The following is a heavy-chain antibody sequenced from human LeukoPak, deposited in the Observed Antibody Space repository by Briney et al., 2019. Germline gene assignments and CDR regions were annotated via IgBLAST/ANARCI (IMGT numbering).Heavy chain of an antibody. CDR3: ARDQYYYGSGSSDY. D-gene: IGHD3-10*01. Sequence: SETLSLTCAVYGGSFSGYYWSWIRQPPGKGLEWIGEINHSGSTNYNPSLRSRVTISVDTSKNQFSLKLSSVTAADTAVYYCARDQYYYGSGSSDYWGQGTLVTVSS. J-gene: IGHJ4*02. CDR2: INHSGST. CDR1: GGSFSGYY. V-gene: IGHV4-34*01.